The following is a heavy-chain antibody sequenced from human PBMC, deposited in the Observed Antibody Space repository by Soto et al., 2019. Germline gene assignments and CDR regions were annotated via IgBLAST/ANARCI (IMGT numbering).Heavy chain of an antibody. J-gene: IGHJ4*02. Sequence: EVQLVESGGGLVQPGGSLRLSCAASGFTFSSYWMHWVRQAPGKGLVWVSHINSDGTDASYAGSVKGRFTISRDSAKDTLYLHMNSLSVEDTAVYYCARAGGGFDYWGRGTLVTVSS. CDR1: GFTFSSYW. CDR3: ARAGGGFDY. D-gene: IGHD3-16*01. CDR2: INSDGTDA. V-gene: IGHV3-74*01.